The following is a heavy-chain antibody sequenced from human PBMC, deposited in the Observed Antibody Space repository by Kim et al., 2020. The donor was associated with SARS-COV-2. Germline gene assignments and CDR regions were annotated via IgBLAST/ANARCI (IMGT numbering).Heavy chain of an antibody. V-gene: IGHV3-9*01. CDR1: GFTFDDYA. Sequence: GGSLRLSCAASGFTFDDYAMHWVRQAPGKGLEWVSGISWNSGSIGYADSVKGRFTISRDNAKNSLYLQMNSLRAEDTALYYCAKARRAVAAAGVFDYWGQGTLVTVSS. CDR2: ISWNSGSI. D-gene: IGHD6-19*01. J-gene: IGHJ4*02. CDR3: AKARRAVAAAGVFDY.